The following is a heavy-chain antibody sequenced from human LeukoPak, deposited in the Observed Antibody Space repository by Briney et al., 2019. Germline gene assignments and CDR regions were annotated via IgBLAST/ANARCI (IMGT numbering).Heavy chain of an antibody. V-gene: IGHV4-59*01. CDR1: GGSISSYY. CDR3: ARAWATDYFDY. J-gene: IGHJ4*02. CDR2: MYYSGAI. Sequence: SETLSLTCTVSGGSISSYYWSWIRQPPGKGLEWIGYMYYSGAINYNPSLESRVTISVDTSKNQFSLKLSSVTAADTAMYYCARAWATDYFDYWGQGILVTVSS.